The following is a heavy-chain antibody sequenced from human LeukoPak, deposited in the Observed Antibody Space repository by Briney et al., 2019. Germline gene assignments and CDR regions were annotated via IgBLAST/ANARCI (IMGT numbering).Heavy chain of an antibody. CDR2: ISAYNGNT. D-gene: IGHD3-10*01. CDR1: GYTFTSYG. Sequence: ASVKVSCKASGYTFTSYGISWVRQAPGQGLEWMGWISAYNGNTNYAQKLQGRVTMTTDTSTSTAYMELRSLRSYDTAVYYCARVPRGIDGSVWPGTPGDYWGQGTLVTVSS. J-gene: IGHJ4*02. V-gene: IGHV1-18*01. CDR3: ARVPRGIDGSVWPGTPGDY.